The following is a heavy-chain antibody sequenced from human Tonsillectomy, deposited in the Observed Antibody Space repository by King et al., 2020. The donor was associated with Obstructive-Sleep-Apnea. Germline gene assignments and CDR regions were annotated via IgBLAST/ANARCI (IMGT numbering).Heavy chain of an antibody. CDR2: ISSSVNEI. V-gene: IGHV3-11*01. D-gene: IGHD3-3*01. Sequence: VQLVESGGALVKPGGSLRLSCAASGFYVDDYYMSWIRQGPGKRLEWVSYISSSVNEIHYKDSVKGRFTISRDNTRNSVILHMNSLRVEDTAVYYCARDRSAAVEYFDHWGQGTVVTVSS. CDR3: ARDRSAAVEYFDH. CDR1: GFYVDDYY. J-gene: IGHJ4*02.